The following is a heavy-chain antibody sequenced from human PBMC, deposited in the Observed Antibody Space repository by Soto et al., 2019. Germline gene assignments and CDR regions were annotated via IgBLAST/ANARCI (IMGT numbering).Heavy chain of an antibody. Sequence: GSSLRLSCAASGFTLNTYAMSWVLQATGTGLEWVSAITAGGGTTDYADSVKGLFTISRDNSKNTLYLQMNSLRGEDTAVYYCARDHSVYSCYDYDYGMDVWGQGTTVTVSS. CDR2: ITAGGGTT. D-gene: IGHD5-12*01. CDR1: GFTLNTYA. J-gene: IGHJ6*02. CDR3: ARDHSVYSCYDYDYGMDV. V-gene: IGHV3-23*01.